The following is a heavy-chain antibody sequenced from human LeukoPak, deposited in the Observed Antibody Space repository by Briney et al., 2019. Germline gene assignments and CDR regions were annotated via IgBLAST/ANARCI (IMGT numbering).Heavy chain of an antibody. CDR3: ARDYYGSGSYYKFDC. D-gene: IGHD3-10*01. J-gene: IGHJ4*02. CDR1: GYTFISYG. V-gene: IGHV1-18*01. Sequence: ASVKVSCKASGYTFISYGISWVRQAPGQGLEWMGWISADNGNTNYAQKVQGRVTMTTDTSTSTAYMELRSLRSDDTAVYYCARDYYGSGSYYKFDCWGQGTLVTVSS. CDR2: ISADNGNT.